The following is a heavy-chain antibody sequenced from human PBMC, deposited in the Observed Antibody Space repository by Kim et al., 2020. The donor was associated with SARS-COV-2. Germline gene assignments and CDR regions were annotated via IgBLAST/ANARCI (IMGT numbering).Heavy chain of an antibody. D-gene: IGHD3-10*01. V-gene: IGHV4-31*03. CDR3: ARAITAYVSGSSFDY. CDR2: IYYSGST. Sequence: SETLSLTCTVSGGSISSGGYYWSWIRQHPGKGLEWIGYIYYSGSTYYNPSLKSRVTISVDTSKNQFSLKLSSVTAADTAVYYCARAITAYVSGSSFDYWGQGTLVTVSS. J-gene: IGHJ4*02. CDR1: GGSISSGGYY.